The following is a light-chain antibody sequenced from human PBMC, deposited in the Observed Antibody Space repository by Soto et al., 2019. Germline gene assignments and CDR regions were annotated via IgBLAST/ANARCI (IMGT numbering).Light chain of an antibody. J-gene: IGLJ2*01. CDR3: SSYTRSNTVV. CDR1: SSDVGVYEY. Sequence: QSALTQPASVSGSPGQSITISCTGSSSDVGVYEYVSWYQQHPDKAPKLIIYDVTSRPSGISNRFSGSKSGNTASLTISGLQAEDEADDFCSSYTRSNTVVFGGGTKLTVL. V-gene: IGLV2-14*03. CDR2: DVT.